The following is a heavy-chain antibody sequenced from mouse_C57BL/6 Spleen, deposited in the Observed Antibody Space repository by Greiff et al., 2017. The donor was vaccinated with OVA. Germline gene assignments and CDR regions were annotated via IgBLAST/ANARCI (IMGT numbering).Heavy chain of an antibody. D-gene: IGHD2-1*01. Sequence: VQLQESGPELVKPGASVKISCKASGYAFSSSWMNWVKQRPGKGLEWIGRIYPGDGDTNYNGKFKGKATLTADQSSSPAYMQLSSLTSEDSAVYFCARFGNYVYAMDYWGQGTSVTVSS. J-gene: IGHJ4*01. V-gene: IGHV1-82*01. CDR2: IYPGDGDT. CDR1: GYAFSSSW. CDR3: ARFGNYVYAMDY.